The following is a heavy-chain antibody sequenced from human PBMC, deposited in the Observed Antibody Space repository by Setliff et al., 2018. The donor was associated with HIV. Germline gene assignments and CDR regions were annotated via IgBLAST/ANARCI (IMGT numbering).Heavy chain of an antibody. J-gene: IGHJ6*03. CDR2: IKQDGSEK. CDR3: ARGRRVSSNYYYYYYMDV. D-gene: IGHD2-2*01. CDR1: GFTFSNYW. V-gene: IGHV3-7*01. Sequence: GGSLRLSCAASGFTFSNYWMSWVRQAPGKGLEWVANIKQDGSEKYYVDSVKGRFTISRDNAKKSLYLQMNSLRAEDTAVYYCARGRRVSSNYYYYYYMDVWGKGTTVTVSS.